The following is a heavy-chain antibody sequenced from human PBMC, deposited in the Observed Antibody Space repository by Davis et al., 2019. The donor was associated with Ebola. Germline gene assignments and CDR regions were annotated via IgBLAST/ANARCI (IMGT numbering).Heavy chain of an antibody. CDR2: ISYDGSNK. V-gene: IGHV3-30-3*01. CDR1: GFPFSSYA. D-gene: IGHD2-15*01. Sequence: GESLKISCAASGFPFSSYAMHWVRQAPGKGLEWVAVISYDGSNKYYADSVKGRFTISRDNSKNTLYLQMNSLRAEDTAVYYCARRGRILYSSYYFDYWGQGTLVTVSS. CDR3: ARRGRILYSSYYFDY. J-gene: IGHJ4*02.